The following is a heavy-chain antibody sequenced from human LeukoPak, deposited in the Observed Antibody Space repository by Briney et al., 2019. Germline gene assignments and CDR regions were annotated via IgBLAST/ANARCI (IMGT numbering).Heavy chain of an antibody. CDR1: GFTFSYYG. Sequence: PGGSLRLSCAASGFTFSYYGIHWVRQAPGKGLDWVAFIRSDGSNKYYADSVKGRFTISRDNSKNMLYLQMNSLRAEDTAVYYCARGLTMVRGVLIYMDVWGKGTTVTISS. V-gene: IGHV3-30*02. J-gene: IGHJ6*03. CDR3: ARGLTMVRGVLIYMDV. CDR2: IRSDGSNK. D-gene: IGHD3-10*01.